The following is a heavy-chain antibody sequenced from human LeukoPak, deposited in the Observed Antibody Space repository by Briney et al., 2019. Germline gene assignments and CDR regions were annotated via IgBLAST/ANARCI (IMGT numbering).Heavy chain of an antibody. CDR1: GYTFTGYY. V-gene: IGHV1-2*02. CDR3: ARDQGEIATLPDY. J-gene: IGHJ4*02. D-gene: IGHD5-24*01. Sequence: ASVKVSCKASGYTFTGYYMHWVRQAPGQGLEWMGWINPNSGGTNYAQKSQGRVTMTRDTSIATAYMELSRLRSDDTAVYYCARDQGEIATLPDYWGQGTLVTVSS. CDR2: INPNSGGT.